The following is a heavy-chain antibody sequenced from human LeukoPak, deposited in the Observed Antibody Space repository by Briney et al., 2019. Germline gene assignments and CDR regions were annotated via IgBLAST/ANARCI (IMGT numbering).Heavy chain of an antibody. J-gene: IGHJ4*02. Sequence: SETLSLTCTVSGGSISSGSYYWSWIRQPAGKRLEWIGRIYTSGSTDYNPSLRSRVTISVDPSKNQFFLKLSSVTAADTAVYYCARSMVRGLTHPYSFDYWGQGTLVTVSS. V-gene: IGHV4-61*02. CDR1: GGSISSGSYY. D-gene: IGHD3-10*01. CDR2: IYTSGST. CDR3: ARSMVRGLTHPYSFDY.